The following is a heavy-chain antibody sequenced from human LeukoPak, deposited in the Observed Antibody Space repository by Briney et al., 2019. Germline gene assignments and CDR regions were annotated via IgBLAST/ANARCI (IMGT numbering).Heavy chain of an antibody. CDR2: ISYDGSNK. Sequence: GGSLRLSCAASGFTVKSNYMSWVRQAPGKGLEWVAVISYDGSNKYYADSVKGRFTISRDNSKNTLYLQMNSLRAEDTAVYYCARSWGHFEYWGQGTLVTVSS. V-gene: IGHV3-30*03. CDR3: ARSWGHFEY. J-gene: IGHJ4*02. CDR1: GFTVKSNY. D-gene: IGHD7-27*01.